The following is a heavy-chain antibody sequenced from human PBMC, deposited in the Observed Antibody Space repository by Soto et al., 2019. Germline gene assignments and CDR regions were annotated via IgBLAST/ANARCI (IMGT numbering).Heavy chain of an antibody. CDR1: GGTFSSYA. Sequence: GASVKVSCKASGGTFSSYAISWVRQAPGQGLEWMGGIIPIFGTANYAQKFQGRVTITADESTSTAYMELSSLRSEDTAVYYCARVPRVAVTGRIGYYYYYGMDVWGQGTTVTVSS. J-gene: IGHJ6*02. CDR3: ARVPRVAVTGRIGYYYYYGMDV. V-gene: IGHV1-69*13. CDR2: IIPIFGTA. D-gene: IGHD6-19*01.